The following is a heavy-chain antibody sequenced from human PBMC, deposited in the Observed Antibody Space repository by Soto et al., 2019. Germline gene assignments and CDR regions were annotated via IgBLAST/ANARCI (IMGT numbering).Heavy chain of an antibody. CDR2: ISSSSSTI. D-gene: IGHD3-3*01. CDR3: ARGVIGGYDFWSGYYKGFDY. Sequence: EVQLVESGGGLVQPGGSLRLSCAASGFTFSSYSMNWVRQAPGKGLEWVSYISSSSSTIYYADSVKGRFTISRDNAKNSLYLQMNSLRDEDTAVYYCARGVIGGYDFWSGYYKGFDYWGQGTLVTVSS. CDR1: GFTFSSYS. V-gene: IGHV3-48*02. J-gene: IGHJ4*02.